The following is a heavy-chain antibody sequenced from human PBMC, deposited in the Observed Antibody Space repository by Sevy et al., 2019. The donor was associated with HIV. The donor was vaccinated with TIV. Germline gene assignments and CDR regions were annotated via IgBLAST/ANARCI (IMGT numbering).Heavy chain of an antibody. CDR2: ISGSGGFT. V-gene: IGHV3-23*01. D-gene: IGHD6-6*01. CDR3: AKDPLNIAARFDY. CDR1: GFIFSGSA. Sequence: GGSLRLSCAASGFIFSGSAMSWVRQAPGKGLEWVASISGSGGFTYYADSVKGRFTISGDNFKNTVDLEMKSLRAEDTAVYYCAKDPLNIAARFDYWGQGTLVTVSS. J-gene: IGHJ4*02.